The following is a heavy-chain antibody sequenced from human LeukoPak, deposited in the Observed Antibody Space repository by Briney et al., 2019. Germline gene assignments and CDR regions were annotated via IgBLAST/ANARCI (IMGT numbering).Heavy chain of an antibody. CDR3: ARETTDGYSYGYDWFDP. V-gene: IGHV1-69*13. CDR2: IIPIFGTA. J-gene: IGHJ5*02. CDR1: GGTFSSYA. Sequence: ASVKVSCKASGGTFSSYAISWVRQAPGQGLEWMGGIIPIFGTANYAQKFQGRVTITADESTSTAYMELSSLRSEDTAVYYCARETTDGYSYGYDWFDPWGQGTLVTVSS. D-gene: IGHD5-18*01.